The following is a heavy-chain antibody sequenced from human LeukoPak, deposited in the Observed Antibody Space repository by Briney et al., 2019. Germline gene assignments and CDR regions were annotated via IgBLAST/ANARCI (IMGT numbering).Heavy chain of an antibody. CDR3: ARVPSLHSSSYYYYYYYMDV. CDR2: MNPNSGNT. D-gene: IGHD6-13*01. J-gene: IGHJ6*03. V-gene: IGHV1-8*03. Sequence: ASVTVSCKASGYTFTSYDINWVRQATGQGLEWMGWMNPNSGNTGYAQKFQGRVTITRNTSISTAYMELSSLRSEDTAVYYCARVPSLHSSSYYYYYYYMDVWGKGTTVTVSS. CDR1: GYTFTSYD.